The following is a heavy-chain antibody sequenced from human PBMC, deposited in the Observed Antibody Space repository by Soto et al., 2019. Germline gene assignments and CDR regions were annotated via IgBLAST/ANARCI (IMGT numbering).Heavy chain of an antibody. J-gene: IGHJ5*02. D-gene: IGHD6-13*01. CDR1: GFTFSSYS. Sequence: PGGSLRLSCAASGFTFSSYSMNWVRQAPGKGLEWVSYISSSSSTIYYADSVKGRFTISRDNAKNSLYLQMNSLRDEDTAVYYCARDLDPRSGSSWYVTAFDPWGQGTLVTVSS. CDR2: ISSSSSTI. CDR3: ARDLDPRSGSSWYVTAFDP. V-gene: IGHV3-48*02.